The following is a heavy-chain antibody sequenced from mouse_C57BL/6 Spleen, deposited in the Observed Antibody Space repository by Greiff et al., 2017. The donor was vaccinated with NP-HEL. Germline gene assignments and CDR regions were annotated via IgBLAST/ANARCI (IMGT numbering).Heavy chain of an antibody. V-gene: IGHV3-6*01. CDR2: ISYDGSN. CDR1: GYSITSGYY. D-gene: IGHD2-12*01. Sequence: EVKLVESGPGLVKPSQSLSLTCSVTGYSITSGYYWNWIRQFPGNKLEWMGYISYDGSNNYNPSLKNRISITRDTSKNQFFLKLNSVTTEDTATYYCARRRSYDGAWFAYWGQGTLVTVSA. CDR3: ARRRSYDGAWFAY. J-gene: IGHJ3*01.